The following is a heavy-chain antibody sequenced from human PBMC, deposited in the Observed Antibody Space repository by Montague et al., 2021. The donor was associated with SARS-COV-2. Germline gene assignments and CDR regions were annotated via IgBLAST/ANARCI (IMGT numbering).Heavy chain of an antibody. Sequence: SETLSLTCAVYGGSLGDYYWGWICHSPGKGLEWKWDINHNERTNYCQTLNSRIALSVDMSKNQFSLWLNSVTTAATAVYYCARGTGQHIILFELVGNYWYYDVWGRGTLVTVSS. D-gene: IGHD1-1*01. V-gene: IGHV4-34*01. CDR1: GGSLGDYY. J-gene: IGHJ2*01. CDR3: ARGTGQHIILFELVGNYWYYDV. CDR2: INHNERT.